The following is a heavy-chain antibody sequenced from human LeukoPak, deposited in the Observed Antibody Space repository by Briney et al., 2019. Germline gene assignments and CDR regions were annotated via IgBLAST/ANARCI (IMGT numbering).Heavy chain of an antibody. Sequence: GGSLRLSCAASGFTFSTYWMHWVRQAPGKGLVWVSHIKTDGSSTTYADSVKGRFTISRDNAKNTLYLQMNSLRAEDTAVYYCARDRGYTQDYWGQGTLVTASS. V-gene: IGHV3-74*01. CDR1: GFTFSTYW. CDR3: ARDRGYTQDY. CDR2: IKTDGSST. J-gene: IGHJ4*02. D-gene: IGHD5-18*01.